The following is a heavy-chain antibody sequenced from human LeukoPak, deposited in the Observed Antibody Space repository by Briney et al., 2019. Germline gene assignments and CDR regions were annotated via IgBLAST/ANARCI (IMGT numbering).Heavy chain of an antibody. CDR1: GLTFSTYA. D-gene: IGHD6-19*01. CDR2: TSFDESNK. V-gene: IGHV3-30-3*01. J-gene: IGHJ4*02. CDR3: AVVAGRFPPDY. Sequence: GRSLRLSCAASGLTFSTYAMHWVRQAPGKGLEWVAFTSFDESNKFYADSVEGRFTISRDNSKNTLFLQMHNLRVDDTAMYFCAVVAGRFPPDYWGQGTLVTVSS.